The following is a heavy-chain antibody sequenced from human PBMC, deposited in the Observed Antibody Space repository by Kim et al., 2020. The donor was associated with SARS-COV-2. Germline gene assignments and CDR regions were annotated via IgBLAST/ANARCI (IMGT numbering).Heavy chain of an antibody. D-gene: IGHD4-4*01. CDR3: ARDRHNYMHGGYYYYYGMDV. CDR2: IIPILGIA. CDR1: GGTFSSYA. J-gene: IGHJ6*02. Sequence: SSVKVSCKASGGTFSSYAISWVRQAPGQGLEWMGRIIPILGIANYAQKFQGRVTITADKSTSTAYMELSSLRSEDTAVYYCARDRHNYMHGGYYYYYGMDVWGQGTTVTVSS. V-gene: IGHV1-69*04.